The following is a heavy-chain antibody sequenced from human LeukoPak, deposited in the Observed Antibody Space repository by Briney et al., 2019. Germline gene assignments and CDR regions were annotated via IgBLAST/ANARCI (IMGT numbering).Heavy chain of an antibody. Sequence: GGSLRLSCAASGFSFSSYSINWIRQAPGKGLEWVSYISGDGNAKHYTDSVKGRFTISRDNAKNALYLQMNSLRAEDTAVYFCARDYVYAFDSWGQGTLVTVSS. J-gene: IGHJ4*02. CDR1: GFSFSSYS. CDR2: ISGDGNAK. V-gene: IGHV3-48*01. CDR3: ARDYVYAFDS. D-gene: IGHD2/OR15-2a*01.